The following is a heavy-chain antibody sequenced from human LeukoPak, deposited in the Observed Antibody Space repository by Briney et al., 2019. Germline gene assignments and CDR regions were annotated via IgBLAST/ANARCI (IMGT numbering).Heavy chain of an antibody. J-gene: IGHJ3*02. V-gene: IGHV3-23*01. D-gene: IGHD2-8*01. CDR1: GFTFCPNV. CDR3: ARVGCRDGVCSLRDAFDI. Sequence: GGSLRRSGAASGFTFCPNVMAWDGQAPGHGLEGVSGVNNSGASEYYAESVRGRFTVARDDATTTLFLQINHLRVEDTAVYYCARVGCRDGVCSLRDAFDIWGQGTMVTVSS. CDR2: VNNSGASE.